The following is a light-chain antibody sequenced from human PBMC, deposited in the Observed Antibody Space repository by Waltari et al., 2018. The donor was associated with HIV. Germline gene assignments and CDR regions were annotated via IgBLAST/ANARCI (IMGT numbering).Light chain of an antibody. Sequence: EAVLTQSPVSLSVALGRPSSISCISSQSLIYTDGTTYLKWFHQRPGQSPRTLIYKISNRDSGVPDRFSGSGSVTEFTLHISRVEAEDVGIFYCMQSTHWPGTFGQGTKVEIQ. CDR1: QSLIYTDGTTY. CDR3: MQSTHWPGT. CDR2: KIS. J-gene: IGKJ1*01. V-gene: IGKV2-30*01.